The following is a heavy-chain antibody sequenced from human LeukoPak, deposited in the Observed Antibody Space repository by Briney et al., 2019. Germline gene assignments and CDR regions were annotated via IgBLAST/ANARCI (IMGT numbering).Heavy chain of an antibody. CDR3: ARELALYDSTDAFDI. J-gene: IGHJ3*02. D-gene: IGHD2-8*01. Sequence: PGGSLRLSCAASGLTFSSYSMNWVRQAPGKGLEWVSSIISRSSYIYYADSVKGRFTISRDNAKNSLYLQMNSLRAEDTAVYYCARELALYDSTDAFDIWGQGTMVTVSS. V-gene: IGHV3-21*01. CDR1: GLTFSSYS. CDR2: IISRSSYI.